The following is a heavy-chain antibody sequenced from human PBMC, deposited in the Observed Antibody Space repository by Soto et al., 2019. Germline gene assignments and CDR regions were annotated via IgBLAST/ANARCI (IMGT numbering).Heavy chain of an antibody. V-gene: IGHV3-21*01. CDR2: ISSSSSYI. D-gene: IGHD3-22*01. Sequence: VGSLRLSCAASGFTSSSYSMNWVRQAPGKGLEWVSSISSSSSYIYYADSVKGRFTISRDNAKNSLYLQMNSLRAEDTAVYYCARSVDYYDSLDAFDIWGQGTMVTVSS. CDR3: ARSVDYYDSLDAFDI. CDR1: GFTSSSYS. J-gene: IGHJ3*02.